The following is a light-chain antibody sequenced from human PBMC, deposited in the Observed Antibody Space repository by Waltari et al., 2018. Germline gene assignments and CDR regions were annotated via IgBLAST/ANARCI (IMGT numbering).Light chain of an antibody. J-gene: IGKJ2*01. CDR3: QQYNSDLYT. CDR1: QTINTW. V-gene: IGKV1-5*03. Sequence: DIQMTQSPSTLAASVGDRITITCRASQTINTWLAWYQQKPGKAPELLVEKASVLESGVPSRVSGSGSGTEFTLTVTSLQPDDSATYFCQQYNSDLYTFGQGTKLEIK. CDR2: KAS.